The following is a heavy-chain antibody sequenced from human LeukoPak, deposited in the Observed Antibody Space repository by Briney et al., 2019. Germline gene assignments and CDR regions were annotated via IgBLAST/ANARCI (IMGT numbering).Heavy chain of an antibody. D-gene: IGHD2-21*01. CDR2: IKTDGGMT. CDR3: ARGASSGFRIDY. V-gene: IGHV3-74*01. Sequence: PGGSLRLSCAASGFTFSNYWMHWVRQVPGKGLVWVSRIKTDGGMTNYADSVKGRFTISRDNTKNTLYLQMNSLTDGDTAIYYCARGASSGFRIDYWGQGTLVTVSS. CDR1: GFTFSNYW. J-gene: IGHJ4*02.